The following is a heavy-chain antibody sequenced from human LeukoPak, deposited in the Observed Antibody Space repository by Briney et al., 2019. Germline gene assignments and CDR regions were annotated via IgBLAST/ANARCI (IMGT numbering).Heavy chain of an antibody. D-gene: IGHD3-22*01. Sequence: GESLKISCKSSGYSFTNYWIGWVRQLPGKGLDWMGIIYPGDSDVRYSPSFQGQVTISADKSISTAYLQWSSLKASDTAMYYCARRESSGSIDYWGQGTLVTVSS. J-gene: IGHJ4*02. CDR3: ARRESSGSIDY. CDR1: GYSFTNYW. V-gene: IGHV5-51*01. CDR2: IYPGDSDV.